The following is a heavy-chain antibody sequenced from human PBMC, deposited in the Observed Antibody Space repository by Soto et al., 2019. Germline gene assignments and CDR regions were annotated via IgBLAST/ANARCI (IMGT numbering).Heavy chain of an antibody. CDR1: GGSISSYY. J-gene: IGHJ1*01. V-gene: IGHV4-59*08. CDR3: ARQAPGIAVDPEYFQH. CDR2: IYYSGST. Sequence: PSETLSLTCTVSGGSISSYYWSWIRQPPGKGLEWIGYIYYSGSTNYNPSLKSRVTISVDTSKNQFSLKLSSVTAADTAVYYCARQAPGIAVDPEYFQHWGQGTLVTVSS. D-gene: IGHD6-19*01.